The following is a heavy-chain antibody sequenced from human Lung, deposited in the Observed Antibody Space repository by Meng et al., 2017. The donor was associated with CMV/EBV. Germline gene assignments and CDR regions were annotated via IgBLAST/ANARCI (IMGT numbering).Heavy chain of an antibody. V-gene: IGHV3-48*03. Sequence: GGSLRLXCAASGFTFSSYEMYWVCQAPGKGLEWVSYISSSGSTIHYADSVNGRFTIFRDNAKESLYLQMNSLRAEDTAIYYCARDTGWDLHPYYFDYWGQGTLVXVSS. D-gene: IGHD3-16*01. CDR3: ARDTGWDLHPYYFDY. CDR1: GFTFSSYE. CDR2: ISSSGSTI. J-gene: IGHJ4*02.